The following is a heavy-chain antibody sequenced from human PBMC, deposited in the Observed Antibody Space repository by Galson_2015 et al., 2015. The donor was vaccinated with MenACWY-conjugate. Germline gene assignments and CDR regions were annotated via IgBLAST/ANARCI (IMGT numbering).Heavy chain of an antibody. Sequence: SLRLSCAASDFTLSTYSMHWVRQAPGRGLEWISYISDGGATIYYADSVKGRFTISRDSTKNSLYLQMSDLRAEDTAVYFCARSKVPAAIYYFEDRGHGTLVLFSS. V-gene: IGHV3-48*04. CDR2: ISDGGATI. J-gene: IGHJ4*01. CDR1: DFTLSTYS. CDR3: ARSKVPAAIYYFED. D-gene: IGHD2-2*02.